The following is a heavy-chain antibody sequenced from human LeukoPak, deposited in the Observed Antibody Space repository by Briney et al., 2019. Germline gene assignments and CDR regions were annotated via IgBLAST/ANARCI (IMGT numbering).Heavy chain of an antibody. CDR3: ARGPFDYGDYTFDY. CDR1: GFTFRSYA. V-gene: IGHV3-30*04. Sequence: GGSPSLSCAASGFTFRSYAMHSVRQAPGKGVEWVAVISYDGSNKYYADSVKGRFTISRDNSKNTLYLQMNSLRAEDTAVYYCARGPFDYGDYTFDYWGQGTLVTVSS. J-gene: IGHJ4*02. CDR2: ISYDGSNK. D-gene: IGHD4-17*01.